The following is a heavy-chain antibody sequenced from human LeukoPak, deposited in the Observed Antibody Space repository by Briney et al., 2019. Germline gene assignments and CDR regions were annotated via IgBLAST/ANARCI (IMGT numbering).Heavy chain of an antibody. D-gene: IGHD7-27*01. J-gene: IGHJ4*02. CDR3: ARDRGTWGLDY. Sequence: GGSLRLSCAASGFTVSSNYMSWVRQAPGKGLEWVSVIYSGGSTYYADPVKGRFTISRDNSKNTLYLQMNSLRAEDTAVYYCARDRGTWGLDYWGQGTLVTVSS. CDR1: GFTVSSNY. V-gene: IGHV3-53*01. CDR2: IYSGGST.